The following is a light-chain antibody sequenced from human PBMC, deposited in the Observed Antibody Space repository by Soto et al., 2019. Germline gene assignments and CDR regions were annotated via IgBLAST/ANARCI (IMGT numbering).Light chain of an antibody. V-gene: IGLV2-14*01. CDR2: DVS. Sequence: QSALTQPASVSGSPGQSITISCTGTSSDVGGYNYVSWYQQHPGKAPKLMIYDVSNRPSGVSNRFSGSKSGNTASLTISGLQAEDEADYYCSSYTSSSTYVVFGGVTQLTVL. CDR1: SSDVGGYNY. CDR3: SSYTSSSTYVV. J-gene: IGLJ2*01.